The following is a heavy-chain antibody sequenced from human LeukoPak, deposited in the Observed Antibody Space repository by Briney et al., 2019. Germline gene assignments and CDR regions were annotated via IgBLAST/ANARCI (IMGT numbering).Heavy chain of an antibody. J-gene: IGHJ4*02. D-gene: IGHD4-17*01. CDR1: GFTFSYYS. Sequence: PGGSLRLSCAASGFTFSYYSFNWVRQAPGKGLEWIAYISISNNSIYYADSVKGRFTISRDNAKNSLYLQMNSLRVEDTAVYYCARETIYSDKVIDHWGQGTPVTVSP. CDR3: ARETIYSDKVIDH. V-gene: IGHV3-48*01. CDR2: ISISNNSI.